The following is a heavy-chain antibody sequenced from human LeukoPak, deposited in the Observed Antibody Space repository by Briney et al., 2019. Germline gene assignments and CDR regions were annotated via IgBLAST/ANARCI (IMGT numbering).Heavy chain of an antibody. CDR2: MNPNSGNT. Sequence: ASVTLSCKASGYTFTSYDINWVRQATGQGLEWMGWMNPNSGNTGYAQNFQGRVTMTRNTSISTAYMELSSLRSEDTAVYYCARGNSYFDYWGQGTLVTVSS. V-gene: IGHV1-8*01. CDR3: ARGNSYFDY. J-gene: IGHJ4*02. CDR1: GYTFTSYD.